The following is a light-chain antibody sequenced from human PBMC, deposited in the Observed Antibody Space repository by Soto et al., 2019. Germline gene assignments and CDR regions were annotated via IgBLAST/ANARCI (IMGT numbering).Light chain of an antibody. J-gene: IGLJ1*01. CDR2: SNN. V-gene: IGLV1-44*01. CDR3: AAWDDSLNGSNYV. CDR1: SSNIGRNT. Sequence: QPVLTQQPSASGTPGQRVTISCSGSSSNIGRNTVNWYQQVPGTAPKLLIYSNNQRPSGVPDRFSGSKSGTSASLAISGLQSEDEADYYCAAWDDSLNGSNYVFGTGTKLTVL.